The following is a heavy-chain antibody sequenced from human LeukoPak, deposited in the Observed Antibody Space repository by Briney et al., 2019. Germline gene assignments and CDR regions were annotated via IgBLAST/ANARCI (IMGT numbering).Heavy chain of an antibody. CDR1: GFTFSSYW. V-gene: IGHV3-7*01. CDR2: IKQDGSEK. CDR3: ARGTIFGVVIVAY. J-gene: IGHJ4*02. Sequence: GGSLRLSCAASGFTFSSYWMSWVRQAPGKGLEWVANIKQDGSEKYYVDSVKGRFTISRDNAKNSLYLQMNSLRAEDTAVYYCARGTIFGVVIVAYWGQGTLVTVSS. D-gene: IGHD3-3*01.